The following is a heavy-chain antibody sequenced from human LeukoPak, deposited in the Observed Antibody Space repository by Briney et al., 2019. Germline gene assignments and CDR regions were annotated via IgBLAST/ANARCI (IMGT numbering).Heavy chain of an antibody. V-gene: IGHV4-39*07. CDR2: IYYSGST. J-gene: IGHJ4*02. Sequence: SETLSLTCTVSGGSISSSSYYWGWIRQPPGKGLEWIVSIYYSGSTYYNPSLQGRVTISVDTSKNQFSLKLSSVTAADTAVYYCARRGPHLYWGQGTLVTVSS. CDR3: ARRGPHLY. CDR1: GGSISSSSYY.